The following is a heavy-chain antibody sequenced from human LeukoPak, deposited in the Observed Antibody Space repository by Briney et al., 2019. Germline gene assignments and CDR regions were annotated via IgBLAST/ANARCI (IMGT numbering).Heavy chain of an antibody. CDR2: IRYDGSNK. CDR1: GFTFSSYG. CDR3: ASSYGSGSYYPNYYYYYMDV. Sequence: GSLRLSCAASGFTFSSYGMHWVRQAPGKGLEWVAFIRYDGSNKYYADSVKGRFTISRDNSKNTLYLQMKSLRSEDTAVYYCASSYGSGSYYPNYYYYYMDVWGKGTTVTISS. V-gene: IGHV3-30*02. J-gene: IGHJ6*03. D-gene: IGHD3-10*01.